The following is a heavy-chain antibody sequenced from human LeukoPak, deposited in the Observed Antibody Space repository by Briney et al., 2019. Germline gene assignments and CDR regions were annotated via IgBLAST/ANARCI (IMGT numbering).Heavy chain of an antibody. CDR1: GYTFTSYA. CDR2: INAGNGST. CDR3: ARMPPDSYYYGSGSYYNWFDP. V-gene: IGHV1-3*01. J-gene: IGHJ5*02. Sequence: ASVKVSCKASGYTFTSYAMHWVRQAPGQRLEWMGWINAGNGSTKYSQKFQGRVTITRDTSASTAYMELSSLRSEDTAVYYCARMPPDSYYYGSGSYYNWFDPWGQGTLVTVSS. D-gene: IGHD3-10*01.